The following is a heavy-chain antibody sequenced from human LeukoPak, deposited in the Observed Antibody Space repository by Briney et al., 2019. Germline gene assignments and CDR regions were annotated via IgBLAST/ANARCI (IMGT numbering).Heavy chain of an antibody. CDR2: IYHSGST. CDR1: GYSISSGYY. V-gene: IGHV4-38-2*02. J-gene: IGHJ4*02. Sequence: PSEPLSLTCTVCGYSISSGYYWGWIRQPPGEGLEWIGSIYHSGSTYYNPSLKSRVTISVDTSKNQFSLKLSSVTAADTAVYYCARDNYDILTGTHSDYWGQGTLVTVSS. CDR3: ARDNYDILTGTHSDY. D-gene: IGHD3-9*01.